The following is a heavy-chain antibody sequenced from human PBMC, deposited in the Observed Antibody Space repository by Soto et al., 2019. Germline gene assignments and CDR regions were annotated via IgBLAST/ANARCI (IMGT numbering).Heavy chain of an antibody. CDR2: INHSGST. CDR1: GGSFSGYY. Sequence: QVQLQQWGAGLLKPSETLSLTCAVYGGSFSGYYWSWIRQPPGKGLEWIGEINHSGSTNYNPSLKSRVTISVDTSNKQFSLKLSSVTAADTAVYYCARRRGNVYYDSSDGLYSFDYWGQGTLVTVSS. CDR3: ARRRGNVYYDSSDGLYSFDY. V-gene: IGHV4-34*01. D-gene: IGHD3-22*01. J-gene: IGHJ4*02.